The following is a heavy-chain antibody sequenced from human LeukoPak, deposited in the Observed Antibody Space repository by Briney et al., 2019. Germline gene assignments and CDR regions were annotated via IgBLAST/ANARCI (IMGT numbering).Heavy chain of an antibody. CDR2: IYYSGST. CDR3: ARVYRYGSGSYSLNFDY. Sequence: SETLSLTCSFSGGSIRGGGYYWSWIRQHPGKGLEWIGYIYYSGSTYYNPSLKSRVTISVDTSKNQFSLKLSSVTAADTAVYYCARVYRYGSGSYSLNFDYWGQGTLVTVSS. V-gene: IGHV4-31*03. CDR1: GGSIRGGGYY. J-gene: IGHJ4*02. D-gene: IGHD3-10*01.